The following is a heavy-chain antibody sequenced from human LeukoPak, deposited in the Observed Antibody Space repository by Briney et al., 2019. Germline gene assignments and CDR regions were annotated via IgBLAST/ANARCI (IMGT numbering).Heavy chain of an antibody. CDR2: MNGEGTTI. CDR3: ATARTSRFKY. CDR1: GLTFRTTW. J-gene: IGHJ4*02. Sequence: GGSLRLSCATSGLTFRTTWMHWVRQAPGKGLMWVSRMNGEGTTIDYADSVKGRFTVSRDYAKNTLFLQMNNLRTEDTALYFCATARTSRFKYGGQGSRVIVPA. V-gene: IGHV3-74*01.